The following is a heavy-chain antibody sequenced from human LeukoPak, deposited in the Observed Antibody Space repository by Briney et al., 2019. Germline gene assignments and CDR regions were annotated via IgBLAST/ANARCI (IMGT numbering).Heavy chain of an antibody. CDR1: GGSISSSSYY. V-gene: IGHV4-39*01. CDR2: IYYSGST. CDR3: ARHGGVGPFDY. J-gene: IGHJ4*02. D-gene: IGHD3-16*01. Sequence: SETLSLTCTVSGGSISSSSYYWGWIRQPPGKGLEWIGSIYYSGSTYYYPSLKSRVTISVDTSKNQFSLKLSSVTAADTAVYYCARHGGVGPFDYWGQGTLVTVSS.